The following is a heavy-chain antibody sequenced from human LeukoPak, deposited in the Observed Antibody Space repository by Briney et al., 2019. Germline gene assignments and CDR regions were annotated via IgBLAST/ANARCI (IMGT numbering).Heavy chain of an antibody. CDR2: INHSGST. V-gene: IGHV4-34*01. D-gene: IGHD2-2*01. CDR3: ARRRYQLLGY. Sequence: SETLSLTCAVYGGSFSGYYWSWIRQPPGKGLEWIGEINHSGSTNYNPPLKSRVTISVDTSKNQFSLKLSSVTAADTAVYYCARRRYQLLGYWGQGTLVTVSS. J-gene: IGHJ4*02. CDR1: GGSFSGYY.